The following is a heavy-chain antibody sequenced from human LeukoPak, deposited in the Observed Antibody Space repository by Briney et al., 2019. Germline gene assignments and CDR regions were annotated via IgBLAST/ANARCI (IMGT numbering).Heavy chain of an antibody. CDR1: GYSISSGYY. Sequence: PSETLSLTCTVSGYSISSGYYWGWIRQPPGKGLEWIGSIFHSGTTYYNPSLKSRVTISLDTSKNQFSLKLSSVTAADTAVYYCARSGTGAAYYYYYYMDVWGRGTTVTVSS. J-gene: IGHJ6*03. V-gene: IGHV4-38-2*02. D-gene: IGHD7-27*01. CDR2: IFHSGTT. CDR3: ARSGTGAAYYYYYYMDV.